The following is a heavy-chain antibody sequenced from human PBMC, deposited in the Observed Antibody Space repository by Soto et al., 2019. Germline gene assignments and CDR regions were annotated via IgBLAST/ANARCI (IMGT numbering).Heavy chain of an antibody. CDR2: ISYDGSNK. CDR3: AKDIAYCGGDCYKNYYYGMDV. D-gene: IGHD2-21*02. V-gene: IGHV3-30*18. CDR1: GFTFSSYG. J-gene: IGHJ6*02. Sequence: GGSLRLSCAASGFTFSSYGMHWVRQAPGKGLEWVAVISYDGSNKYYADSVKGRFTISRDNSKNTLYLQMNSLRAEDTAVYYCAKDIAYCGGDCYKNYYYGMDVWGQGTTVTVSS.